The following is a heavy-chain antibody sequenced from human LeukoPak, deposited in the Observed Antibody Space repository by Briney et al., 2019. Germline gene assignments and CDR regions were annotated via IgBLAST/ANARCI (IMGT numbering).Heavy chain of an antibody. J-gene: IGHJ4*02. CDR3: ASLEGGYQYYFDY. Sequence: PGRSLRLSCAASGFTFSSYAMHWVRQAPGKGLEWVAVISYDGSNKYYGDSVKGRFTISRDNSKNTLYLQMNSLRAEDTAVYYCASLEGGYQYYFDYWGQGTLVTVSS. D-gene: IGHD3-22*01. CDR1: GFTFSSYA. V-gene: IGHV3-30*04. CDR2: ISYDGSNK.